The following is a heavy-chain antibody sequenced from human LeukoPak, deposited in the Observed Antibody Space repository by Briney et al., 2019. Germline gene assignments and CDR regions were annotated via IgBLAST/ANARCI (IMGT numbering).Heavy chain of an antibody. Sequence: GGSLRLSCAASGFTFSNAWMSWVRQAPGKGLEWVGRIKSKTDGGTTDYAAPVKGRFTISRDDSKNTLYLQMNSLKTEDTAVYYWARESYSSGLAFGWFDPWGQGTLVTVSS. CDR2: IKSKTDGGTT. D-gene: IGHD6-19*01. CDR3: ARESYSSGLAFGWFDP. V-gene: IGHV3-15*01. CDR1: GFTFSNAW. J-gene: IGHJ5*01.